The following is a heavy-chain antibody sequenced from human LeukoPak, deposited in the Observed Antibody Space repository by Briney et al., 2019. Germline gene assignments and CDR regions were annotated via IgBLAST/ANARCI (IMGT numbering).Heavy chain of an antibody. V-gene: IGHV3-23*01. D-gene: IGHD6-19*01. J-gene: IGHJ4*02. CDR2: ISGSGGST. CDR3: AKAGGQWLVNIDY. Sequence: GGSLRLSCAASGFTFSSYAMSWVRQAPGEGLEWVSGISGSGGSTYYADSVKGRFTISRDNSKNTLYLQMNSLRVEDTAVYNCAKAGGQWLVNIDYWGQGTLVTVSP. CDR1: GFTFSSYA.